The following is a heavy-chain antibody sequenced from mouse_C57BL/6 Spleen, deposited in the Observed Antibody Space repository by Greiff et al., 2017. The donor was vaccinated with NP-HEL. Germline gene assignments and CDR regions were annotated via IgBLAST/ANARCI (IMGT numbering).Heavy chain of an antibody. V-gene: IGHV1-64*01. D-gene: IGHD1-1*01. CDR2: IHPNSGST. CDR1: GYTFTSYW. Sequence: VQLQQPGAELVKPGASVKLSCKASGYTFTSYWMHWVKQRPGQGLEWIGMIHPNSGSTNYNEKFKSKATLTVDKSSSTAYMQLSSLTSEDSAVYYCARPGGYGSSCWYFDVWGTGTTVTVSS. J-gene: IGHJ1*03. CDR3: ARPGGYGSSCWYFDV.